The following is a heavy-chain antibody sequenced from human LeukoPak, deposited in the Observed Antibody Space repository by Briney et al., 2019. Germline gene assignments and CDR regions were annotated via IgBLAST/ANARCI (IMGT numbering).Heavy chain of an antibody. CDR1: AFTFSRYA. CDR3: ATYRQVLLPFES. V-gene: IGHV3-23*01. J-gene: IGHJ4*02. D-gene: IGHD2-8*02. Sequence: GGSLRLSCAASAFTFSRYAMTWVRQAPGKGLDWVSAISPSGGSIYYADSVKGRFTISRDNSKSTLSLQMNSLRAEDTAIYYCATYRQVLLPFESWGQGTLVTVSS. CDR2: ISPSGGSI.